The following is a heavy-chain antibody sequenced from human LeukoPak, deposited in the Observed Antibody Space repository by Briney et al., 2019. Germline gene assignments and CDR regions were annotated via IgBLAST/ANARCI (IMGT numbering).Heavy chain of an antibody. CDR3: ARGPYYGDYRFRRGSAFDI. Sequence: SETLSLTCAVYGGSFSGYYWNWIRQPPGKGLEWIGEINHSGSTNYNPSLKSRVTISVDTSKNQFSLKLSSVTAADTAVYYCARGPYYGDYRFRRGSAFDIWGQGTMVTVSS. D-gene: IGHD4-17*01. V-gene: IGHV4-34*01. CDR2: INHSGST. J-gene: IGHJ3*02. CDR1: GGSFSGYY.